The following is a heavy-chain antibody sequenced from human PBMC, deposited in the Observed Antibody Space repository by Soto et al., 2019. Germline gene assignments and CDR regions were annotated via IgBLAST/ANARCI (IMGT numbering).Heavy chain of an antibody. J-gene: IGHJ6*03. V-gene: IGHV4-39*01. Sequence: SETLSLTCTVSGGSISSSSYYWGWIRQPPGKGLEWIGSIYYSGSTYYNPSLKSRVTISVDTSKNQFSLKLSSVTAADTAVYYCARVICLSGGPSRVGLRYFDWLLPEYYYYYYMDVWGKGTTVTVSS. D-gene: IGHD3-9*01. CDR1: GGSISSSSYY. CDR2: IYYSGST. CDR3: ARVICLSGGPSRVGLRYFDWLLPEYYYYYYMDV.